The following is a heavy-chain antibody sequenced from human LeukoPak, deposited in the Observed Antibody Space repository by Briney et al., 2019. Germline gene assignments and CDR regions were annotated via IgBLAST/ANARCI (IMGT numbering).Heavy chain of an antibody. CDR2: ISNSGST. CDR3: GRDALVGYFSYYYMDV. V-gene: IGHV4-59*11. Sequence: SETLSLTCTVSGGAITSHYWTWIRQSPVKGLEWIGDISNSGSTSYNPSLKSRVTVSIDTSRNQFSLKLSSVTAADTAVYYCGRDALVGYFSYYYMDVWGKGTTVAVSS. CDR1: GGAITSHY. J-gene: IGHJ6*03. D-gene: IGHD2-15*01.